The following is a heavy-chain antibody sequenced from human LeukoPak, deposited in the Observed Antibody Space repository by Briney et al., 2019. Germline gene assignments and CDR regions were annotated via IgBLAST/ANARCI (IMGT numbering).Heavy chain of an antibody. CDR2: IHHSGST. CDR3: ARSGTYQHSSSYDY. Sequence: SETLSLTCAVYGESFSAYYWNWIRQAPGKTLEWIGEIHHSGSTNYNPSLKSRVNILIDPSKKQFSLKLSSVTAADTAVYYCARSGTYQHSSSYDYWGQGTLVTVSS. D-gene: IGHD6-13*01. V-gene: IGHV4-34*01. CDR1: GESFSAYY. J-gene: IGHJ4*02.